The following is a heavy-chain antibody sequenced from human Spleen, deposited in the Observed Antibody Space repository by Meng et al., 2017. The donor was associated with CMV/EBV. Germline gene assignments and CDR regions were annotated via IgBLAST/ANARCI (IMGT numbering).Heavy chain of an antibody. D-gene: IGHD5-12*01. CDR2: ISYDGVNK. CDR1: GCTFSTYA. CDR3: AGGYSAYDNLAYYYNGMDV. J-gene: IGHJ6*02. Sequence: GGSLRLSCAASGCTFSTYAFHWVRQAPGKGLEWLSVISYDGVNKYYEDYVKGRFIISRDNSKNTVYLQMNSMRAEDTAVYYCAGGYSAYDNLAYYYNGMDVWGQGTTVTVSS. V-gene: IGHV3-30*04.